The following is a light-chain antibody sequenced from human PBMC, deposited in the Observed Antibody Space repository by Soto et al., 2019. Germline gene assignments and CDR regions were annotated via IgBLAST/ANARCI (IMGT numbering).Light chain of an antibody. Sequence: NVLTLYPDNLSVHGPKRAPLSCRASQSVSSSYLAWYQQKPGQAPRLLIYGASSRATGIPDRFSGSGSGTDFTLTISRLEPEDFAVYYCQQYCRSQRFGEGTKVEI. V-gene: IGKV3-20*01. CDR3: QQYCRSQR. CDR2: GAS. J-gene: IGKJ4*02. CDR1: QSVSSSY.